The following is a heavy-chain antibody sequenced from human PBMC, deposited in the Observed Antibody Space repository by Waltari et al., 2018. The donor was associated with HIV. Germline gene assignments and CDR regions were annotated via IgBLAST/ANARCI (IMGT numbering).Heavy chain of an antibody. D-gene: IGHD3-22*01. CDR2: IFDSGSRT. CDR1: GFTFGEYA. V-gene: IGHV3-23*01. CDR3: AKRGPYDTSGGHYYYALEV. J-gene: IGHJ6*02. Sequence: EVQVLEFGGALVQPGGSLRISCVGSGFTFGEYAMTWVSPAPGKGLDWVAGIFDSGSRTFYADSVKGRFTISRDNSKNTVYLQMNSLRAEDTGIYYCAKRGPYDTSGGHYYYALEVWGQGTPVTVSS.